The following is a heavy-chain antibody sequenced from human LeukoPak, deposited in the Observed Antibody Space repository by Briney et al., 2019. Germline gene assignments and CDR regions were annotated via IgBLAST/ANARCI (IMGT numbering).Heavy chain of an antibody. CDR2: MNPNSGNT. D-gene: IGHD1-26*01. CDR3: ARDNSVGDYAWWFDP. J-gene: IGHJ5*02. V-gene: IGHV1-8*02. CDR1: GYTFTSYD. Sequence: ASVKVSCKASGYTFTSYDINWVRQATGQGLEWMGWMNPNSGNTGYAQKFRGRVTMTRDLSTSTDYMELSSLRSDDTAVYFCARDNSVGDYAWWFDPWGQGTLVTVSS.